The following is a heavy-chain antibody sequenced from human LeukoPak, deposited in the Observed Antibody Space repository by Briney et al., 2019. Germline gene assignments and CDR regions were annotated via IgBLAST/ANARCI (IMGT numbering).Heavy chain of an antibody. D-gene: IGHD4-23*01. CDR2: ISYSGST. Sequence: SETLSLTCTVSGGSVSSGSYYWSWIRQPPGKGLEWIGYISYSGSTNYNPSLKSRVTISEDTSKNQFSLKLSSVTAADTAVYYCAREYGGNSGLCYFDYWGQGTLVTVSS. J-gene: IGHJ4*02. CDR1: GGSVSSGSYY. CDR3: AREYGGNSGLCYFDY. V-gene: IGHV4-61*01.